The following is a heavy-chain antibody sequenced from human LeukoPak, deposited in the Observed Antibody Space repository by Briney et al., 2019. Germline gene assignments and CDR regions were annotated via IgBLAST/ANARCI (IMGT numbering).Heavy chain of an antibody. J-gene: IGHJ4*02. Sequence: GGSLRLSCAASGFTVSSNYMSWVRQAPGKGLEWVSVIYSGGSTYYADSVKGRFTISRDNSKNTLYLQMNSLRAKDTAVYYCARDRKVGATQDYWGQGTLVTVSS. D-gene: IGHD1-26*01. V-gene: IGHV3-53*01. CDR2: IYSGGST. CDR3: ARDRKVGATQDY. CDR1: GFTVSSNY.